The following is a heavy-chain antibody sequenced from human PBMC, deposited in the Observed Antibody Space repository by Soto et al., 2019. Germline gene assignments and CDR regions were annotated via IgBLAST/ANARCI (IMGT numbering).Heavy chain of an antibody. CDR1: GFTFSSYA. Sequence: LRLSCAASGFTFSSYAMSWVRQAPGKGLEWVSAISGSGGSTYYADSVKGRFTISRDNSKNTLFLQMNSVRVDDTAVYYCAQVPGARNYYFYGMDVWGQGTTVTVSS. V-gene: IGHV3-23*01. CDR3: AQVPGARNYYFYGMDV. J-gene: IGHJ6*02. CDR2: ISGSGGST.